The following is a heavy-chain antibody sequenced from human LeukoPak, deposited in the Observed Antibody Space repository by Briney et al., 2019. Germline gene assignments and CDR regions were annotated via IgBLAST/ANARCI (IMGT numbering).Heavy chain of an antibody. V-gene: IGHV3-23*01. J-gene: IGHJ4*02. CDR2: ITPSGSIS. CDR1: GFTFSRHG. Sequence: PGGSLRLSCAASGFTFSRHGINWVRQAPGKGLEWVSGITPSGSISYYADSVKGRFTISRDNSKNTVSLHMNSLRAEDTALYYCAREGATTAFDYWGQGTLVTVSS. D-gene: IGHD1-26*01. CDR3: AREGATTAFDY.